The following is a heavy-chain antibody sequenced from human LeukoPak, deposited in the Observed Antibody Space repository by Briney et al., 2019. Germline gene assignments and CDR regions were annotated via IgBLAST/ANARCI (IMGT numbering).Heavy chain of an antibody. J-gene: IGHJ4*02. CDR3: ARVTTYYDFWSGSSNFDY. CDR2: IKQDGSEK. V-gene: IGHV3-7*01. CDR1: GFTFSSYW. Sequence: GGSLRLSCAASGFTFSSYWMSWVRQAPGKGLEWVTNIKQDGSEKYYVDSVKGRFTISRDNAKNSLYLQMNSLRAEDTAVYYCARVTTYYDFWSGSSNFDYWGQGTLVTVSS. D-gene: IGHD3-3*01.